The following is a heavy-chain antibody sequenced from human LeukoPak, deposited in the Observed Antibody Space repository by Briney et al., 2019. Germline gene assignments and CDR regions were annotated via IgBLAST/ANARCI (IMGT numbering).Heavy chain of an antibody. CDR3: ARLSQTPDYYTLGGYYYLGY. V-gene: IGHV1-8*01. D-gene: IGHD3-10*01. J-gene: IGHJ4*02. CDR2: MNPNTGRT. Sequence: GASVKVSCKASIYTFTSYDINWVREAAGHGLEWMGWMNPNTGRTGYAQKFQGRITMTRDTSINTAYMELTNLRSEDTAIYYCARLSQTPDYYTLGGYYYLGYWGQGTPVTVSS. CDR1: IYTFTSYD.